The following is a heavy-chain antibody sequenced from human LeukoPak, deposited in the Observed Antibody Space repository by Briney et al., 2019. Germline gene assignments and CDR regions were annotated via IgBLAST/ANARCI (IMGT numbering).Heavy chain of an antibody. CDR3: VRDAYGSGKGFFDY. Sequence: ASVKVSCKASGYTFTSYGFSWVRQAPGQGLEWVGWISGHDGNTKYAQKYQGRVTMITETSTSTAYMELSSLGSDDTAVYYCVRDAYGSGKGFFDYWGQGTLVTVSS. CDR2: ISGHDGNT. D-gene: IGHD3-10*01. V-gene: IGHV1-18*01. CDR1: GYTFTSYG. J-gene: IGHJ4*02.